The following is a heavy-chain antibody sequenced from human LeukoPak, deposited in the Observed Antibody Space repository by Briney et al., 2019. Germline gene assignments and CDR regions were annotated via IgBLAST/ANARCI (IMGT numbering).Heavy chain of an antibody. Sequence: EYAASVKGRFTISRDDSKSIAYLQINSLKTEDTAVYYCTRSQGLEYWGLGSLVTVSS. V-gene: IGHV3-49*02. J-gene: IGHJ4*02. CDR3: TRSQGLEY.